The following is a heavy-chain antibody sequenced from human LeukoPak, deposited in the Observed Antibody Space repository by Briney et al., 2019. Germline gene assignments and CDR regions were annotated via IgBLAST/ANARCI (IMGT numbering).Heavy chain of an antibody. D-gene: IGHD3-10*01. V-gene: IGHV1-3*01. CDR3: ARDSVLLWFGEHNWFDP. Sequence: ASVKVSCKASGYTFTSYGMHWVRQAPGQRLEWMGWINADNGNTKYSQKFQGRVTITRDTSASTDYMELSSLRSEDTAVYYCARDSVLLWFGEHNWFDPWGQGTLVTVSS. CDR2: INADNGNT. J-gene: IGHJ5*02. CDR1: GYTFTSYG.